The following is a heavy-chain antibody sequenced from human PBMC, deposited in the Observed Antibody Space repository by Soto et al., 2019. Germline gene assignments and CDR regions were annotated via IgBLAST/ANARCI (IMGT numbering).Heavy chain of an antibody. CDR3: ARESAGKTLYGMDV. Sequence: QVQLVQSGAEVKKPGASVKVSCETSGYTFPVSYTHWLRQAPGQGLEWMGWINPNSGDTNYAHKFEGRVTMTRDSSAGTAYMELSGLRSYDTAVYFCARESAGKTLYGMDVWGQGTTVTVSS. J-gene: IGHJ6*02. CDR2: INPNSGDT. D-gene: IGHD1-1*01. V-gene: IGHV1-2*02. CDR1: GYTFPVSY.